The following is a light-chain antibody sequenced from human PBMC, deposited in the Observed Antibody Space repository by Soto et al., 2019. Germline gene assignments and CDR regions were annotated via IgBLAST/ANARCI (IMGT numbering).Light chain of an antibody. CDR2: AAS. Sequence: DIQLTQSPSFLSASVGDRVTITCRASQGIRDFLAWYQQKPGKAPKLLIYAASTLQAGVPTRFSGFASGTEFTLTISNLQPADSETYYWQQFNVYPLTFGGGTKVEIK. J-gene: IGKJ4*01. CDR3: QQFNVYPLT. CDR1: QGIRDF. V-gene: IGKV1-9*01.